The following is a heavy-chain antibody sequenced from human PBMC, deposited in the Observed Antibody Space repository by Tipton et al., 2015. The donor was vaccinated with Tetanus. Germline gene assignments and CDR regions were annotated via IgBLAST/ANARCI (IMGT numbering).Heavy chain of an antibody. D-gene: IGHD3-10*01. Sequence: SLTCSVSGGSISGSSYYWSWIRQPPGKALEWIGSIYYSGSTFYHPSLQSRVTISVDTSKNQFSLRLSSVTAADTAVYFCARHPPPYYYGSGSYLDYWGQGTPVTVSS. CDR3: ARHPPPYYYGSGSYLDY. V-gene: IGHV4-39*01. CDR2: IYYSGST. CDR1: GGSISGSSYY. J-gene: IGHJ4*02.